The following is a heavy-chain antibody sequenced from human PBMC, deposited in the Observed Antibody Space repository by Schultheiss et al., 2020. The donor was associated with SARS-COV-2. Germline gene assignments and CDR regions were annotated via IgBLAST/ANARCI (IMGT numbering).Heavy chain of an antibody. CDR3: ARTYCGSPNCPLDY. Sequence: SETLSLTCTISGGAISNYYWNWIRQPPGKGLEWIGNIYYSGTTNYNPSLKSRVTISVDTSKNQFFLRLKSVTAADTAVYYCARTYCGSPNCPLDYWGQGTLVTVSS. CDR1: GGAISNYY. D-gene: IGHD2-2*01. V-gene: IGHV4-59*08. J-gene: IGHJ4*02. CDR2: IYYSGTT.